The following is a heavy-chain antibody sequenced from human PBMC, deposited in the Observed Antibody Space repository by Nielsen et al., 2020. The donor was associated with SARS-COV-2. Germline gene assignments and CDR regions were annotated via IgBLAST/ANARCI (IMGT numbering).Heavy chain of an antibody. J-gene: IGHJ6*02. D-gene: IGHD3-3*01. Sequence: GGSLRLSCAASGFTFSSYGMHWVRQAPGKGLEWVANIKQDGSEKYYVDSVKGRFTISRDNAKNSLYLQMNSLRAEDTAVYYCARDQELRFLEWLLYYYGMDVWGQGTTVTVSS. CDR2: IKQDGSEK. CDR1: GFTFSSYG. V-gene: IGHV3-7*03. CDR3: ARDQELRFLEWLLYYYGMDV.